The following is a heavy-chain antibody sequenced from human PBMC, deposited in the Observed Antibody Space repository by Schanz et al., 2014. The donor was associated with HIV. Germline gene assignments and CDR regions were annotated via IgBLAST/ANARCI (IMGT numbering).Heavy chain of an antibody. D-gene: IGHD3-22*01. Sequence: VRLVESGGGLVQSGGSLRLSCAASGSTFSSYWMHWVRQAPGKGLEWVSVISYDGRNKLYADSVKGRVTISRDNSKNTMYLKMNSLRVDDTAVYYCAKDRNYYDNRYLGKGNYYYYYGMDVWGQGTTVTVSS. V-gene: IGHV3-30*18. CDR3: AKDRNYYDNRYLGKGNYYYYYGMDV. J-gene: IGHJ6*02. CDR1: GSTFSSYW. CDR2: ISYDGRNK.